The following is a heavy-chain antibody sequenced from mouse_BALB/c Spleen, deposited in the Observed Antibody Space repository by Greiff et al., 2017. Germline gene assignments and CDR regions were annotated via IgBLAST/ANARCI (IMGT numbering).Heavy chain of an antibody. CDR3: ARGNDVAWFAY. D-gene: IGHD2-12*01. CDR2: INPYNGDT. V-gene: IGHV1-20*02. Sequence: EVMLVESGPELVKPGASVKISCKASGYSFTGYFMNWVMQSHGKSLEWIGRINPYNGDTFYNQKFKGKATLTVDKSSSTAHMELRSLASEDSAVYYCARGNDVAWFAYWGQGTLVTVSA. J-gene: IGHJ3*01. CDR1: GYSFTGYF.